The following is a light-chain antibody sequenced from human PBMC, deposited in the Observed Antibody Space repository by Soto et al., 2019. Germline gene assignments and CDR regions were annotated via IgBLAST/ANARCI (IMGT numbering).Light chain of an antibody. V-gene: IGKV2D-29*01. CDR3: MQATQLPWT. Sequence: DIVMTHTPLSLSVTPGQPASISCKSSQSLLHSDGKTYLYWYLXRQGQPQQXXIYEVSNRFSGVPDRFSGSGSGTDGTMKISRVEAEDGGVYDGMQATQLPWTFGQGTKVDIK. CDR2: EVS. CDR1: QSLLHSDGKTY. J-gene: IGKJ1*01.